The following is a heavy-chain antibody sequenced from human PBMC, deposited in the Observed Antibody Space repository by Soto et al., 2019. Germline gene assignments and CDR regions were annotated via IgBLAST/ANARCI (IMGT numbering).Heavy chain of an antibody. J-gene: IGHJ6*02. CDR3: ARDLTRGSYRSYYYYYYGMDV. V-gene: IGHV3-48*04. Sequence: GGSLRLSCAASGFTFSSYSMNWVRQAPGKGLEWVSYISSSSSTIYYADSVKGRFTISRDNAKNTLYLQMNSLRAQDTAVYYCARDLTRGSYRSYYYYYYGMDVWGQGTTVTVSS. D-gene: IGHD3-16*02. CDR2: ISSSSSTI. CDR1: GFTFSSYS.